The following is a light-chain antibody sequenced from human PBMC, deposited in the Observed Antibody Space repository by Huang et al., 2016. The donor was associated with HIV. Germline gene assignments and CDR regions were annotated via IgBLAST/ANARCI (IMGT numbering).Light chain of an antibody. V-gene: IGKV3-15*01. CDR2: SAS. J-gene: IGKJ2*01. Sequence: EIVMTQSPVTLSVSPGERATLSCRASHSVGSSLAWYQQKPGQAPRLVIYSASTRATGIPDRFSGSGSGTEFTLTISSLQSGEPAIYYCHQYNKWPVTFGQGTTVEIK. CDR1: HSVGSS. CDR3: HQYNKWPVT.